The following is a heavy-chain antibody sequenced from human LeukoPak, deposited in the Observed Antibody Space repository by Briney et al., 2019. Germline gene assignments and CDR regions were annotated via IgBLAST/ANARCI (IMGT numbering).Heavy chain of an antibody. CDR1: GGSISSYY. CDR2: IYTSGST. Sequence: SETLSLTCTVSGGSISSYYWSWIRQPAGKGLEWIGRIYTSGSTNYNPSLKSRVTMSVDTSKNQFSLKLSSVTAADTAVYYCAREQDIVVVVAGNWFDPWGQGTLVTVSS. D-gene: IGHD2-15*01. J-gene: IGHJ5*02. CDR3: AREQDIVVVVAGNWFDP. V-gene: IGHV4-4*07.